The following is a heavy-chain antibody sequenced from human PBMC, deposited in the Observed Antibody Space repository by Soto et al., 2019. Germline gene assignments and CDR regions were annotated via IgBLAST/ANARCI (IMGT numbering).Heavy chain of an antibody. J-gene: IGHJ5*02. D-gene: IGHD6-19*01. V-gene: IGHV1-3*01. CDR1: GYTFTKYT. CDR3: ARGSGRVADTGNNWLDP. Sequence: QVQLVQSGAEVKKPGASVKVSCSASGYTFTKYTVHWVRQAPGQRLEWMGWINAGSGDTKQSQKFQGRVTITRDTSANTAYMEVSSLRFEDTAMYYCARGSGRVADTGNNWLDPWGQGTLVTVSS. CDR2: INAGSGDT.